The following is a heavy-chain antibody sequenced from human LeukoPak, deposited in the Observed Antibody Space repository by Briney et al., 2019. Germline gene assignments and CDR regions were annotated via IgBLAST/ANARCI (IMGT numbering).Heavy chain of an antibody. CDR2: IYYSGST. Sequence: SETLSLTCTVSGYSISSGYYWGWIRQPPGKGLEWIGSIYYSGSTYYNPSLKSRVTISVDTPKNQFSLKLSSVTAADTAVYYCARQYCSGGSCYDKSLFYYYMDVWGKGTTVTISS. CDR3: ARQYCSGGSCYDKSLFYYYMDV. CDR1: GYSISSGYY. V-gene: IGHV4-38-2*02. D-gene: IGHD2-15*01. J-gene: IGHJ6*03.